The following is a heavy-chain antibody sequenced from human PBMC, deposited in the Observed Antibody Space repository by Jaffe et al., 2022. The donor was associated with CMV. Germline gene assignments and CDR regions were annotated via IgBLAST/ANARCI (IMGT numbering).Heavy chain of an antibody. CDR1: GFSLSNARMG. CDR3: ARMRKTNIVATISPLFDY. D-gene: IGHD5-12*01. Sequence: QVTLKESGPVLVKPTETLTLTCTVSGFSLSNARMGVSWIRQPPGKALEWLAHIFSNDEKSYSTSLKSRLTISKDTSKSQVVLTMTNMDPVDTATYYCARMRKTNIVATISPLFDYWGQGTLVTVSS. CDR2: IFSNDEK. J-gene: IGHJ4*02. V-gene: IGHV2-26*01.